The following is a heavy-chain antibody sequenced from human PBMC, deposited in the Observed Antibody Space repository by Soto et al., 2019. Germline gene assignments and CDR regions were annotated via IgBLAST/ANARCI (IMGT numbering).Heavy chain of an antibody. J-gene: IGHJ2*01. CDR3: ARDVEWYYDL. V-gene: IGHV3-7*01. CDR1: GFTFSSYW. Sequence: EVQLVESGGGLVQPGGSLRLSCAASGFTFSSYWMSWVRQAPGKGLEWVANIKQDAAEMRFVDSVQDRFTISRDNAENSLYLQMNSLRAEDTAVYYCARDVEWYYDLWGRGTLVTVSS. D-gene: IGHD2-15*01. CDR2: IKQDAAEM.